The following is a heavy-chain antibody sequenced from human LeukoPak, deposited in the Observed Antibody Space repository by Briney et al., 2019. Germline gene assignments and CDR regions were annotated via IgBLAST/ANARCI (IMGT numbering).Heavy chain of an antibody. CDR3: ARYYYYGMDV. J-gene: IGHJ6*02. V-gene: IGHV4-59*01. CDR1: GGSISSYY. CDR2: IYYSGST. Sequence: PSETLSLTCTVSGGSISSYYWSWIRQPPGKGLEWIGYIYYSGSTNYNPSLKSRVTISVDTSKNQFSLKLSSVTAADTAVYYCARYYYYGMDVWGQGTLVTVSS.